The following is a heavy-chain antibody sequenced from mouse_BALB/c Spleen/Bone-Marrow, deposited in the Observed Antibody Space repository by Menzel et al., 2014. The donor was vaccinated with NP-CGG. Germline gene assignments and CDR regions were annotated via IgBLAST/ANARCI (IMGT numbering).Heavy chain of an antibody. CDR3: ARHYFDY. CDR2: INPGSGGT. Sequence: QVQLQQSGGELVRPGTSVKVSCKASGYAFTNYLIEWVKQRPGQGLEWIGVINPGSGGTNYNEKFKGKATLTADKSSSTAYMQLSSLTSDDSAVYFCARHYFDYWGQGTTLTVSS. CDR1: GYAFTNYL. V-gene: IGHV1-54*01. J-gene: IGHJ2*01.